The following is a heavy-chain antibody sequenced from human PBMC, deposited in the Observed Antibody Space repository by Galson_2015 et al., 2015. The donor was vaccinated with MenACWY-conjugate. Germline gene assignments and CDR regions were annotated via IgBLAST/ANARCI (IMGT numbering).Heavy chain of an antibody. J-gene: IGHJ4*02. V-gene: IGHV1-18*01. CDR2: ISAYNGNT. CDR3: ARDRDILPAYYFAY. D-gene: IGHD3-9*01. CDR1: GYTFTTYG. Sequence: SVKVSCKASGYTFTTYGINWVRQAPGQGLEWMGWISAYNGNTHYAQNLQDRVTMSTDTSTSTAYMELRSLRSDDTAAYFCARDRDILPAYYFAYWGQATLVTVSS.